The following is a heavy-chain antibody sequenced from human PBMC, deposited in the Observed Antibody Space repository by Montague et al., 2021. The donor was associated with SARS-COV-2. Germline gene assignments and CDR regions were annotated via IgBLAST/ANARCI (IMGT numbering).Heavy chain of an antibody. CDR3: ARGHVSVYGVLIMLPAAGRFDV. Sequence: SETLSLTCAGYGGSFTDYYWTWIRQAPGKGLEWIGEVDHRGSVNYSPSLKGRVSISVDRSKNQFSLNLRSVTAADTAVYYCARGHVSVYGVLIMLPAAGRFDVWGRGTMVLVSP. CDR2: VDHRGSV. V-gene: IGHV4-34*01. D-gene: IGHD3-3*01. J-gene: IGHJ3*01. CDR1: GGSFTDYY.